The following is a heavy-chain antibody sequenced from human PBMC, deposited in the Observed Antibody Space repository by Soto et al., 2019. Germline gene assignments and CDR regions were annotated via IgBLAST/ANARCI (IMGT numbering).Heavy chain of an antibody. J-gene: IGHJ4*02. CDR3: ATAFEY. Sequence: PGGSLRLSCAASGFTFTNYWIHWVRQAPGKGLVWVARIDIDGSGTSYADFVKGRFTISRDNAKNTVSLQMSSLSVEDTALYYCATAFEYWGQGAPVTVSS. V-gene: IGHV3-74*01. CDR1: GFTFTNYW. CDR2: IDIDGSGT.